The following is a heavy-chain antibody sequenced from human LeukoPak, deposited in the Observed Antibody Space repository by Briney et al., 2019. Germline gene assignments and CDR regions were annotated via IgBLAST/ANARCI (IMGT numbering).Heavy chain of an antibody. V-gene: IGHV3-23*01. J-gene: IGHJ1*01. CDR1: GFTFSNYV. Sequence: GGSVRLSCAASGFTFSNYVMSWVRQPPGKGLEWVSTITGSGGTTYYADSVKGRFTISRDDSKNTLYLQMNSLRAEDTAVYYCATSIVGLTYDEHFQHWGQGTLVTVSS. CDR2: ITGSGGTT. D-gene: IGHD1-26*01. CDR3: ATSIVGLTYDEHFQH.